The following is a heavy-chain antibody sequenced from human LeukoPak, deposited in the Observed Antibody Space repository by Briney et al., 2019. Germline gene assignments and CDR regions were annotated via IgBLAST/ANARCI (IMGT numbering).Heavy chain of an antibody. Sequence: SETLSLTCAVYGGSFSGYYWSWIRQPPGKGLEWIGEISHSGSTNYNPSLKSRVTISVDTSKNQFSLKLSSVTAADTAVYYCARGRIAARPLYYYYYMDVWGKGTTVTVSS. CDR3: ARGRIAARPLYYYYYMDV. CDR2: ISHSGST. J-gene: IGHJ6*03. D-gene: IGHD6-6*01. V-gene: IGHV4-34*01. CDR1: GGSFSGYY.